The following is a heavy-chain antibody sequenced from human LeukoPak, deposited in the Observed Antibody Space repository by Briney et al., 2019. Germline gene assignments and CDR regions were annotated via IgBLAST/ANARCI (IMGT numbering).Heavy chain of an antibody. V-gene: IGHV4-59*01. CDR2: IYYSGST. D-gene: IGHD3-22*01. CDR1: GGSISSYY. CDR3: ARGSEYYDSSGYTYYYYMDV. J-gene: IGHJ6*03. Sequence: SETLSLTCTVSGGSISSYYWSWIRQPPGKGLEWIGYIYYSGSTNYNPSLKSRVTISVDTSKNQFSLKLSSVTAADTAVYYCARGSEYYDSSGYTYYYYMDVWGKGTTVTVSS.